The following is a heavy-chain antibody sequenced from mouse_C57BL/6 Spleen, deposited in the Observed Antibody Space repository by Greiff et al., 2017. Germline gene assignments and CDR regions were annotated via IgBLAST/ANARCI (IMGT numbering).Heavy chain of an antibody. V-gene: IGHV5-6*01. D-gene: IGHD1-1*01. CDR2: LSRGGSYT. Sequence: VQLQQSGGDLVKPGGSLKLSCAASGFTFTSYGMSWVRQTPDQRLAWVATLSRGGSYTYYPDSVKGRFPLSRDNAKNTLYLQMRSLKSEDKARYYCERRRITTVVASYYFDYWGQGTTLTVSS. J-gene: IGHJ2*01. CDR1: GFTFTSYG. CDR3: ERRRITTVVASYYFDY.